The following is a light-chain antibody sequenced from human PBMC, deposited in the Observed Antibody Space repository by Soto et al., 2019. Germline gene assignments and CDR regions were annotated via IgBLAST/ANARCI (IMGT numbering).Light chain of an antibody. Sequence: EIVLTQSPATLSLSPGERATLSCRASQSIGSYLAWYQQKPGQAPRLLIYDASNRATGIPARFSGSGSGTDFTLTISSLEPEDCAVYYCQLRNNWPPTWTFGQGTKVESK. V-gene: IGKV3-11*01. J-gene: IGKJ1*01. CDR2: DAS. CDR3: QLRNNWPPTWT. CDR1: QSIGSY.